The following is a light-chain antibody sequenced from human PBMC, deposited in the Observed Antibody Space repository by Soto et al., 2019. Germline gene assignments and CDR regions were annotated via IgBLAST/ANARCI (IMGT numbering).Light chain of an antibody. CDR3: QQYNQLYT. CDR2: DAS. V-gene: IGKV3-15*01. J-gene: IGKJ2*01. Sequence: EIVMTQSPATLSVSPGERVTLSCRASQSINSNLVWYQQKPGQAPRLLIYDASTRATGIPARFSGSGSGTEFTLTISSLQSEDFAVYFCQQYNQLYTFGQGTKLEIK. CDR1: QSINSN.